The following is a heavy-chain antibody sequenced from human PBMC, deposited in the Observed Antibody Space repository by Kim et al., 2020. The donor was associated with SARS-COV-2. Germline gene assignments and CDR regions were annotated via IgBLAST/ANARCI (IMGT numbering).Heavy chain of an antibody. CDR2: IYPGDSDT. V-gene: IGHV5-51*01. Sequence: GESLKISCKGSGYSFTSYWIGWVRQMPGKGLEWMGIIYPGDSDTRYSPSFQGQVTISADKSISTAYLQWSSLKASDTAMYYCARQGLSRAARPRDYYGMDVWGQGTTVTVSS. J-gene: IGHJ6*02. D-gene: IGHD6-6*01. CDR1: GYSFTSYW. CDR3: ARQGLSRAARPRDYYGMDV.